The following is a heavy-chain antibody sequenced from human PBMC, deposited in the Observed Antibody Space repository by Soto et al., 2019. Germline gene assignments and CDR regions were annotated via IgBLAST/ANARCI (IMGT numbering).Heavy chain of an antibody. V-gene: IGHV3-30-3*01. CDR3: ARDIRSSSWYPRRNPYIFDY. D-gene: IGHD6-13*01. CDR1: GFTFSSYA. J-gene: IGHJ4*02. Sequence: GGSLRLSCAASGFTFSSYAMHWVRQAPGKGLEWVAVISYDGSNKYYADSVKGRFTISRDNSKNTLYLQMNSLRAEDTAVYYCARDIRSSSWYPRRNPYIFDYWGQGTLVTVSS. CDR2: ISYDGSNK.